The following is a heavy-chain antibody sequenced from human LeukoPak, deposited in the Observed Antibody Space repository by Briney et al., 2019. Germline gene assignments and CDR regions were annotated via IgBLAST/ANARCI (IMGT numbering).Heavy chain of an antibody. CDR2: ISSSSSYI. D-gene: IGHD3-16*01. J-gene: IGHJ4*02. CDR3: ARDGGWQYAFDY. V-gene: IGHV3-21*01. CDR1: GFTFSSYS. Sequence: GGSLRLSCAASGFTFSSYSMNWVRQAPGKGLEWVSSISSSSSYIYYADSVKGRFTISRDNAKNSLYLQMNSLRAEDTAVYYCARDGGWQYAFDYWGQGTLVTVSS.